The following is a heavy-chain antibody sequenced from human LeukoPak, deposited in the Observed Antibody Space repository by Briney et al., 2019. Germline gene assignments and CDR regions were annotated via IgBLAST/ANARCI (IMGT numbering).Heavy chain of an antibody. CDR2: IYYSGST. CDR3: AGFHYYDSSGYYRHYYGMDV. J-gene: IGHJ6*02. V-gene: IGHV4-59*01. Sequence: SETLSLTCTVSGGSISSYYWSWIGQPPGKGLEWIGYIYYSGSTNYNPSLKSRVTIPVDTSKNQFSLKLSSVTAADTAVYYCAGFHYYDSSGYYRHYYGMDVWGQGTTVTVSS. CDR1: GGSISSYY. D-gene: IGHD3-22*01.